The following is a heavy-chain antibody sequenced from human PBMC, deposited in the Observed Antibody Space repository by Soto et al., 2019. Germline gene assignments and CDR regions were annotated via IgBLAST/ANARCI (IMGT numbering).Heavy chain of an antibody. CDR3: AEVSRKGSAIDFDY. D-gene: IGHD3-10*01. CDR2: VNPNNGDT. J-gene: IGHJ4*02. CDR1: GYTFSNYD. V-gene: IGHV1-8*01. Sequence: ASVKVSCKAPGYTFSNYDMNWVRQATGQGPEWIGWVNPNNGDTGYAQKFQGRVTLTTDISTTTAYMELTSLRSEDTAIYYCAEVSRKGSAIDFDYWGPG.